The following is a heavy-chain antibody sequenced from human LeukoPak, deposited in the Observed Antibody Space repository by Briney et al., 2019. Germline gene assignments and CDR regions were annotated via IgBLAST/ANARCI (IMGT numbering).Heavy chain of an antibody. D-gene: IGHD3-9*01. Sequence: GASVKVSCKASGYTFTSYDINWVRQATGQGLEWMGWMNPNSGNTGYAQKFQGRVTMTRNTSISTAYMEQSSLRSEDTAVYYCARAGGFNVLRYFDWPSSRAFDIWGQGTMVTVSS. CDR1: GYTFTSYD. CDR3: ARAGGFNVLRYFDWPSSRAFDI. CDR2: MNPNSGNT. J-gene: IGHJ3*02. V-gene: IGHV1-8*01.